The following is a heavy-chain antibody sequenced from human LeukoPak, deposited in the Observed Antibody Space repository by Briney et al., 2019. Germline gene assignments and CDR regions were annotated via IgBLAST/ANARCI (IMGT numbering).Heavy chain of an antibody. V-gene: IGHV5-51*01. Sequence: GESLKISCKGSGYRFTSYWIGWVRQMPGKGLEWIGIIYPGDSDTRYSPSFQGQVTISADKSISTAYLQWSSLKASDTAMYYCARGLRYFDQPRNFDYWGQGTLVTVSS. CDR1: GYRFTSYW. J-gene: IGHJ4*02. CDR2: IYPGDSDT. D-gene: IGHD3-9*01. CDR3: ARGLRYFDQPRNFDY.